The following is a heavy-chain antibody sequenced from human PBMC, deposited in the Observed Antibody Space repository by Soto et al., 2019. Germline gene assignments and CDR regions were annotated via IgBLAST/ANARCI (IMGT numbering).Heavy chain of an antibody. CDR2: IWYDGSNK. Sequence: QVQLVESGGGVVQPGRSLRLSCAASGFTFSSYGMHWVRQAPGKGLEWVAVIWYDGSNKYYADSVKGRFTISRDNSKNTLYLQMNSLRAEDTAVYYCARVATAPYYYGIDVWGQGTTVTVSS. CDR3: ARVATAPYYYGIDV. V-gene: IGHV3-33*01. J-gene: IGHJ6*02. D-gene: IGHD1-26*01. CDR1: GFTFSSYG.